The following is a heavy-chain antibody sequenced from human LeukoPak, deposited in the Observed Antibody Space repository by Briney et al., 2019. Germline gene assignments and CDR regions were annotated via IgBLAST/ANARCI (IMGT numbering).Heavy chain of an antibody. Sequence: GGSLRLSCAASGFPFNSYNMNWVRQAPGKGLDWVAYISSSSGTIYYADSVKGRFTISRDNAKNSLYLQMDSLRAEDTAVYYCAKDVRSDYFDYWGQGTLVTVSS. J-gene: IGHJ4*02. CDR1: GFPFNSYN. V-gene: IGHV3-48*01. CDR3: AKDVRSDYFDY. CDR2: ISSSSGTI.